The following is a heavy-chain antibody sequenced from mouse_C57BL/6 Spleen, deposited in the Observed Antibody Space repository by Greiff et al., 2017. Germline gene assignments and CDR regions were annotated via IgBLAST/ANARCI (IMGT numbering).Heavy chain of an antibody. J-gene: IGHJ4*01. V-gene: IGHV5-6*01. Sequence: EVQLVESGGDLVKPGGSLKLSCAASGFTFSSYGMSWVRQTPDKRLEWVATISSGGSYTYYPDSVKGRFTISRDNAKNTLYLQMSRLKSEDTAMYYCARHEYYYGSSYYAMDYWGQGTSVTVSS. CDR1: GFTFSSYG. D-gene: IGHD1-1*01. CDR2: ISSGGSYT. CDR3: ARHEYYYGSSYYAMDY.